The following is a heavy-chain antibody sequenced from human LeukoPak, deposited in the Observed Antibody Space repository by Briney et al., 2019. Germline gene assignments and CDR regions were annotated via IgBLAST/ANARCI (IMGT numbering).Heavy chain of an antibody. CDR3: AEGVVAATNAAYYGMDV. CDR2: ISYDESDK. V-gene: IGHV3-30*18. Sequence: GGSLRLSCAASGFTFSDYYMSWIRQAPGKGLEWVAVISYDESDKYYADSVKGRFTISRDNSKNTLYLQMNSLRPEDTAVYYCAEGVVAATNAAYYGMDVWGQGTTVTVSS. D-gene: IGHD2-15*01. J-gene: IGHJ6*02. CDR1: GFTFSDYY.